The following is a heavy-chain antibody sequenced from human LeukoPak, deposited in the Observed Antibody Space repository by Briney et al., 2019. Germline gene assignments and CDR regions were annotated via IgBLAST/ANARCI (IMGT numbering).Heavy chain of an antibody. V-gene: IGHV1-69*04. CDR1: GGTFSSYT. CDR3: ARDLERTSFPFDP. J-gene: IGHJ5*02. Sequence: SVKVSCKASGGTFSSYTISWVRRAPGQGLEWMGRIIPILGIANYAQKFQGRVTITADKSTSTAYMELSSLRSEDTAVYYCARDLERTSFPFDPWGQGTLVTVSS. D-gene: IGHD1-1*01. CDR2: IIPILGIA.